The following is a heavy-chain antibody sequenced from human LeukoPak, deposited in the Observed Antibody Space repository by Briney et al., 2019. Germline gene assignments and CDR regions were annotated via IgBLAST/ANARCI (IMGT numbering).Heavy chain of an antibody. J-gene: IGHJ6*02. CDR2: INPNSGGT. D-gene: IGHD3-10*01. Sequence: ASVKVSCKASGYTFTGYYMHWVRQAPEQGLEWMGWINPNSGGTNYAQKFQGRVTMTRDTSTSTVYMELSSLRSEDTAVYYCARSSGYYGMDVWGQGTTVTVSS. CDR1: GYTFTGYY. V-gene: IGHV1-2*02. CDR3: ARSSGYYGMDV.